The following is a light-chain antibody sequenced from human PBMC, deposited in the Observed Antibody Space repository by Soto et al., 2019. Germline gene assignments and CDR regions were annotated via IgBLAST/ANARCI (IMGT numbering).Light chain of an antibody. CDR3: QSYDSSLSAVV. V-gene: IGLV1-40*01. CDR2: GNS. CDR1: SSNIGAGYD. J-gene: IGLJ2*01. Sequence: QSVLTQPPSVSGAPGQGVTMSCTGNSSNIGAGYDVHWYQQFPATAPRVIIYGNSNRPSGVPDRISGSKSGTSASLAITGLQAEDEADYYCQSYDSSLSAVVFGGGTKLTVL.